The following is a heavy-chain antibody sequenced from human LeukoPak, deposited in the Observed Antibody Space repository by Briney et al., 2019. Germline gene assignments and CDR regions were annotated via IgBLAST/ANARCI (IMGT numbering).Heavy chain of an antibody. CDR2: INAGNGNT. CDR1: GYTFTNYA. CDR3: AREDSPRGPRLRFGDLSFDY. V-gene: IGHV1-3*01. J-gene: IGHJ4*02. Sequence: ASVKVSCKASGYTFTNYAIHWVRQAPGQRLEWMGWINAGNGNTKYSQKFQGRVTITRDTSASTAYMELSSLTSEDTAVYYCAREDSPRGPRLRFGDLSFDYWGQGTLVTVSS. D-gene: IGHD3-16*02.